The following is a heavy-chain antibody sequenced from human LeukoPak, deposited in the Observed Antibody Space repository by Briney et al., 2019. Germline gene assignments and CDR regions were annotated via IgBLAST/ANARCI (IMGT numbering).Heavy chain of an antibody. CDR3: AREGIEGAYYYYYMDV. CDR2: ISSSGSTI. J-gene: IGHJ6*03. V-gene: IGHV3-48*03. D-gene: IGHD1-14*01. CDR1: GFTFSSYE. Sequence: PGGSLRLSCAASGFTFSSYEMNWVRQAPGKGLEWVSYISSSGSTICYADSVKGRFTISRDNAKNSLYLQMNSLRAEDTAVYYCAREGIEGAYYYYYMDVWGKGTTVTISS.